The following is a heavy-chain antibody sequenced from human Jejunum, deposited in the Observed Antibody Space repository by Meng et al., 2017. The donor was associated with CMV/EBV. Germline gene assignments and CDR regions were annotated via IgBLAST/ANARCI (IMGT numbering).Heavy chain of an antibody. V-gene: IGHV3-23*01. CDR1: EYTFRSYA. Sequence: SLKISCVASEYTFRSYAMDWVRQAPGKGLEWVSAILANGVTTYYADSVKGRFTISRDNSKNTLYLQMNSLRAEDTAVYFCARRGQVWGQGTLVTSPQ. CDR3: ARRGQV. CDR2: ILANGVTT. J-gene: IGHJ4*02.